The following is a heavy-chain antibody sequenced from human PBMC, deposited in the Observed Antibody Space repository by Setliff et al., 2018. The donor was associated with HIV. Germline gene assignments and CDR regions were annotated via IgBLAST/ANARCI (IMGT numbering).Heavy chain of an antibody. V-gene: IGHV3-15*01. CDR2: IKSKTDGGTT. Sequence: PGGSLRLSCAASGFTFSTAWMNWVRQAPGKGLEWVGHIKSKTDGGTTDYAAPVKGRFTISRDDSKNTLYLQMNSLKSEDTAVYYCTTDLPIVESYPFDYWGQGTLVTVSS. CDR1: GFTFSTAW. CDR3: TTDLPIVESYPFDY. D-gene: IGHD1-26*01. J-gene: IGHJ4*02.